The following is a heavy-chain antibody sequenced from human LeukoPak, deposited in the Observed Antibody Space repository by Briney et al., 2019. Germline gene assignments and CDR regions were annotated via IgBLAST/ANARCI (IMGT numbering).Heavy chain of an antibody. V-gene: IGHV3-23*01. D-gene: IGHD3-10*01. CDR1: GFTFSNYA. Sequence: GGSLRLSCAASGFTFSNYAMTWVRQAPGKGLEWVSVISGSGSNTDYADSVKGRFTISRDNSKNTLYLQMNSLRAEDTAIYYCARAAMVRGVDYFDYWGQGTLVTVSS. J-gene: IGHJ4*02. CDR3: ARAAMVRGVDYFDY. CDR2: ISGSGSNT.